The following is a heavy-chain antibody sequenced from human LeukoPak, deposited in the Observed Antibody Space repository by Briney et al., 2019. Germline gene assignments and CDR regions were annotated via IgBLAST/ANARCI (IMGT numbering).Heavy chain of an antibody. Sequence: PGGSLRLSCAASGFTFSSYAMSWVRQAPGKGLEWVSAISGSGGSTYYADSVKGRFTISRDNSKNTLYLQMNSLRAEDTAVYYCAKVYPPASSKDYGSGSSTDIWGQGTMVTVSS. J-gene: IGHJ3*02. D-gene: IGHD3-10*01. CDR2: ISGSGGST. CDR3: AKVYPPASSKDYGSGSSTDI. V-gene: IGHV3-23*01. CDR1: GFTFSSYA.